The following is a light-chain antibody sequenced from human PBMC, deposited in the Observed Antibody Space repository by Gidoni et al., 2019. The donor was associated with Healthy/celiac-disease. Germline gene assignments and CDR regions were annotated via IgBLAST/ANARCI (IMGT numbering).Light chain of an antibody. CDR1: QSISSY. CDR2: AAS. J-gene: IGKJ1*01. Sequence: IQMTQSPSSLSASLGERVTITCRASQSISSYLNWYHQKPGKAPKLLIYAASSLQSVVPSRFSGSGSGTDFTLTISSLQPEDFATYYCQQSYSTTWTFXXXTKVEIK. V-gene: IGKV1-39*01. CDR3: QQSYSTTWT.